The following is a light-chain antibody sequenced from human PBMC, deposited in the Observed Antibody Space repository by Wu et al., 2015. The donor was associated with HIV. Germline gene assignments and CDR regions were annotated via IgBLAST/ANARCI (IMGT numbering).Light chain of an antibody. Sequence: DIQMTQSPSSLSAYVGDRVTITCRASQDIDNYLAWYQQKFGKTPKLLIYGGSNLQSGVPSRFSGSGSGAHITLTINSLQPEDVAIYYCQNYNSAPRTFGQGTSVEIK. CDR3: QNYNSAPRT. CDR2: GGS. CDR1: QDIDNY. V-gene: IGKV1-27*01. J-gene: IGKJ1*01.